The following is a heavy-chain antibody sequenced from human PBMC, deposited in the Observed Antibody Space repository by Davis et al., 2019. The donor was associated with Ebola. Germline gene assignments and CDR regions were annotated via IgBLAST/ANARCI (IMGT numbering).Heavy chain of an antibody. Sequence: GESLKISCAASGFTFSSYGMHWVRQAPGKGLEWVSLISGDGGSTYYADSVKGRFTISRDNSKNSLYLQMNSLRTEDTALYYCAKIVGATSYWGQGTLVTVSS. J-gene: IGHJ4*02. CDR3: AKIVGATSY. CDR2: ISGDGGST. D-gene: IGHD1-26*01. V-gene: IGHV3-43*02. CDR1: GFTFSSYG.